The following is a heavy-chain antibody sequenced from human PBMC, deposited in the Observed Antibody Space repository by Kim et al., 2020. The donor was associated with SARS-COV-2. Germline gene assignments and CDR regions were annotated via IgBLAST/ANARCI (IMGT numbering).Heavy chain of an antibody. CDR2: MNPNSGNT. CDR1: VYTFTSYD. V-gene: IGHV1-8*01. CDR3: SRGQLVNYYYYYGMDV. Sequence: ASVKVSCKASVYTFTSYDINWVRQATGQGLEWMGWMNPNSGNTGYAQKFQGRVTMTRNTSISTAYMELSSLRSEDTAVYYFSRGQLVNYYYYYGMDVWGQGTTVTVSS. D-gene: IGHD6-6*01. J-gene: IGHJ6*02.